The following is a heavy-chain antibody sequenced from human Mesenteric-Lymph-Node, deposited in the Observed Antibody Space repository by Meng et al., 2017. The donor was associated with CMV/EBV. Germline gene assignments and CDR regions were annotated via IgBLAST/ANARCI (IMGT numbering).Heavy chain of an antibody. D-gene: IGHD6-13*01. CDR3: ARGRPHQLVHWKQVVGFDP. V-gene: IGHV4-59*12. CDR1: GGSISGSY. J-gene: IGHJ5*02. CDR2: IYYSGST. Sequence: SETLSLTCTVSGGSISGSYWSWIRQPPGKGLEWIGYIYYSGSTNYNPSLKSRVTISVDTSKNPFSLKLTSVTAADTSVYYCARGRPHQLVHWKQVVGFDPWGQGTLVTVSS.